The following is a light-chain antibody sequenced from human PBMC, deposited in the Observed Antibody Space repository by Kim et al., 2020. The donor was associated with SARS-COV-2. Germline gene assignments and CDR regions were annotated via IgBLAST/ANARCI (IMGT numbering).Light chain of an antibody. J-gene: IGKJ2*01. CDR3: QQRNSWPS. CDR1: QSVPSD. V-gene: IGKV3-11*01. CDR2: DAS. Sequence: LSLATGDSATLPCRASQSVPSDLAWYQERPGQAPRLLIYDASKRATGVPARFSGSGSGTDFTLTISSLDPEDFAVYYCQQRNSWPSFGQGTKLEI.